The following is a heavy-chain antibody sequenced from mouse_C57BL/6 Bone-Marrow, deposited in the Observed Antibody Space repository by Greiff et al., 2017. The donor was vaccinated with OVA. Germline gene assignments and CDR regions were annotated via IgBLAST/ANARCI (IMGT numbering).Heavy chain of an antibody. CDR3: ACPGGSGYENYAMDY. CDR2: IDPEDGET. CDR1: GFNIKDYY. D-gene: IGHD3-2*02. Sequence: VQLQQSGAELVKPGASVKLSCTASGFNIKDYYMHWVKQRTEQGLEWIGRIDPEDGETKYAPKFQGKATITADTSSNTAYLQLSSLTSEDTAVYYFACPGGSGYENYAMDYWGQGTSVTVSS. V-gene: IGHV14-2*01. J-gene: IGHJ4*01.